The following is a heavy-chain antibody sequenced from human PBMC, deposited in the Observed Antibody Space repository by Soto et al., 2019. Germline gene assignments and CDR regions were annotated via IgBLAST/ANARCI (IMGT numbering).Heavy chain of an antibody. CDR1: GLTFSTYA. D-gene: IGHD5-12*01. CDR2: ISNDGSTE. V-gene: IGHV3-30-3*01. CDR3: AKDGADRGYDRATYALDV. Sequence: RSSLRLSCVASGLTFSTYAMHWVRQAPGKGLEWVALISNDGSTEYYGDSVKGRFTISRDNSKNTLYLQMSSLRAEDTAVYYCAKDGADRGYDRATYALDVWGQGTTVTVSS. J-gene: IGHJ6*02.